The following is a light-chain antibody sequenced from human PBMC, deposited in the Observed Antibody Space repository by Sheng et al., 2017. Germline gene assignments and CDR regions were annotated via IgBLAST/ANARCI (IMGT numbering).Light chain of an antibody. CDR3: QQYYSYPQT. CDR2: WAS. CDR1: QNILDISNNKNY. Sequence: DIVMTQSPDSLAVSLGERVAVNCKSSQNILDISNNKNYLAWYQQKPGQPPRVLIYWASTRESGVSDRFSGSGSGTDFTLTINSLQAEDVAVYYCQQYYSYPQTFGQGTKLEIK. J-gene: IGKJ1*01. V-gene: IGKV4-1*01.